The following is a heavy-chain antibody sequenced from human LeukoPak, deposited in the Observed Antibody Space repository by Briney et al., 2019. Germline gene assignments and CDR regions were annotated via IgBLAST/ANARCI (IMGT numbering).Heavy chain of an antibody. Sequence: SETLSLTCAVYGGSFSGYYWSWIRQPPGKGLEWIGETNHSGSTNYNPSLKSRVTISVDTSKNQFSLKLSSVTAADTAVYYCARPLSTTVTTGVSYYFDYWGQGTLVTVSS. CDR2: TNHSGST. J-gene: IGHJ4*02. D-gene: IGHD4-17*01. V-gene: IGHV4-34*01. CDR3: ARPLSTTVTTGVSYYFDY. CDR1: GGSFSGYY.